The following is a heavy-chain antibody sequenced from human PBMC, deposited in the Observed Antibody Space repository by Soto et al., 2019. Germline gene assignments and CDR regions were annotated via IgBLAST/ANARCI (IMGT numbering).Heavy chain of an antibody. J-gene: IGHJ6*02. V-gene: IGHV5-10-1*01. CDR3: ARHDVLDYIAAAGFYYYGMDV. CDR2: IDPSDSYT. Sequence: PGESLKISCKGSGYSFTSYWISWVRQMPGKGLEWMGRIDPSDSYTNYSPSFQGHVTISADKSISTAYLQWSSLKASDTAMYYCARHDVLDYIAAAGFYYYGMDVWGQGTTVTVSS. D-gene: IGHD6-13*01. CDR1: GYSFTSYW.